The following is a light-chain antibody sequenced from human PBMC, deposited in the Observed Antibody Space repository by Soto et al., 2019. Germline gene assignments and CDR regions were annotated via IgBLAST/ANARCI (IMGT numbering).Light chain of an antibody. Sequence: QAVVTQEPSLTVSPGGTVTLTCASSTGAVTSGYSPNWFQQKPGQAPRALIYSTTNKYSWTPARFSGSLLGGKAALTLSGVQPDDEADYCCLLYYASAHVVIFGAGTKLTVL. CDR2: STT. V-gene: IGLV7-43*01. CDR1: TGAVTSGYS. CDR3: LLYYASAHVVI. J-gene: IGLJ2*01.